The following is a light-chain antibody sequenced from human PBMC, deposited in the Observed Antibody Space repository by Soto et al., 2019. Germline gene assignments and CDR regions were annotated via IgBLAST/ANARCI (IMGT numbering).Light chain of an antibody. CDR2: ATS. Sequence: DIVLTQSPGALSLSPGERATLSCRASQSVSSGYLAWYQQKPGQAPRLLIFATSRRATGIPDRFSGSESGTDFTLTISRLEPEDVAVYYCQQYGSSPPITFGQGTRLEIK. CDR1: QSVSSGY. V-gene: IGKV3-20*01. J-gene: IGKJ5*01. CDR3: QQYGSSPPIT.